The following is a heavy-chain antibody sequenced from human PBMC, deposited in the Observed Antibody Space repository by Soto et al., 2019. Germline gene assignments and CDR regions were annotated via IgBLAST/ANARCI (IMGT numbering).Heavy chain of an antibody. CDR1: GFTFSSYA. V-gene: IGHV3-23*01. D-gene: IGHD2-2*02. J-gene: IGHJ4*02. Sequence: GGSLRLSCAASGFTFSSYAMSWVRQAPGKGLEWVSAISGSGGSTYYADSVKGRFTISRDNSKNTLYLQMNSLRAEDTAVYYCAKDSAFVPAAILGDYWGQGTLVTVSS. CDR2: ISGSGGST. CDR3: AKDSAFVPAAILGDY.